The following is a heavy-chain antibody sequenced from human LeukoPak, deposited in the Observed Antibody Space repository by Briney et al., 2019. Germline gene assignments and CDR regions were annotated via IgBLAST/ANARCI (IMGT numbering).Heavy chain of an antibody. J-gene: IGHJ4*02. CDR1: GGSVSSGSYY. D-gene: IGHD3-22*01. CDR2: IYYSGST. V-gene: IGHV4-61*01. Sequence: PSETLSLTCTVSGGSVSSGSYYWSWIRQPPGKGLVWVGYIYYSGSTNYNPSLKSRVTISVDTSKNQFSLKLSSVTAADTAVYYCASGDYYYDSSGYYYALGYWGQGTLVTVSS. CDR3: ASGDYYYDSSGYYYALGY.